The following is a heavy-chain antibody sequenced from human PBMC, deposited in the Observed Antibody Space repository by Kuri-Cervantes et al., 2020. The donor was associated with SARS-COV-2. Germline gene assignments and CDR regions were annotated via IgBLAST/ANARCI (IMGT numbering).Heavy chain of an antibody. CDR2: ISSSSSYI. J-gene: IGHJ3*02. CDR3: ARDLSGRAVAGAGAFDI. Sequence: GESLKISCAASGFTFSSYSMNWVRQAPGKGLEWVSSISSSSSYIYYADSVKGRFTISRDNAKNSLYLQMNSLRAEDTAVYYCARDLSGRAVAGAGAFDIWGQGTMVTVSS. D-gene: IGHD6-19*01. V-gene: IGHV3-21*01. CDR1: GFTFSSYS.